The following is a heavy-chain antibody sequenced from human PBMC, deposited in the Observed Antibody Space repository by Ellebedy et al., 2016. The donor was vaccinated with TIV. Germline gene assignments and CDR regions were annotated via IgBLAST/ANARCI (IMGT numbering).Heavy chain of an antibody. Sequence: AASVKVSCKASGYTFTNYDINWVRQATGQGLEWMGWMNTDSGDTVYTQKFQGRVTFTRDTSITTAYMDLSSLRSEDTAVYYCARVVAAAGGFYFNNGMDIWGQGTTVTVSS. V-gene: IGHV1-8*03. CDR1: GYTFTNYD. CDR3: ARVVAAAGGFYFNNGMDI. J-gene: IGHJ6*02. CDR2: MNTDSGDT. D-gene: IGHD6-13*01.